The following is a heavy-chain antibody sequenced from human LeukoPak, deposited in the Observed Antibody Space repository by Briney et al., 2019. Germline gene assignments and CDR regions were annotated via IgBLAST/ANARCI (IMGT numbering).Heavy chain of an antibody. Sequence: VQPGGSLRLSCAASGFTFSSYAMSWVRQAPGKGLEWVSAISGSGGSTYYADSVKGRFTISRDNSKNTLSLQMNSLRAEDTAVYYCAKGNAGYYGSGSYYPYDAFDIWGQGTMVTVSS. CDR2: ISGSGGST. CDR1: GFTFSSYA. J-gene: IGHJ3*02. CDR3: AKGNAGYYGSGSYYPYDAFDI. V-gene: IGHV3-23*01. D-gene: IGHD3-10*01.